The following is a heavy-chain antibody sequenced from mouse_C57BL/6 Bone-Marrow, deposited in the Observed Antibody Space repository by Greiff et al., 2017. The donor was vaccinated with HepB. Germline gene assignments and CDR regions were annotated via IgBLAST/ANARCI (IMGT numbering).Heavy chain of an antibody. V-gene: IGHV1-81*01. CDR1: GYTFTSYG. Sequence: VQLQQSGAELARPGASVKLSCKASGYTFTSYGISWVKQRTGQGLEWIGEIYPRSGNTYYNEKFKGKATLTADKSSSTAYMELRSLTSEDSAVYFCAREGFTTGNWYFDVWGTGTTVTVAS. D-gene: IGHD1-1*01. J-gene: IGHJ1*03. CDR2: IYPRSGNT. CDR3: AREGFTTGNWYFDV.